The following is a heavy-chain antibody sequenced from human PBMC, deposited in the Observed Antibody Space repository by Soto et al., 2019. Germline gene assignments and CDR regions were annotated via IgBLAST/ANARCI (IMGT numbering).Heavy chain of an antibody. CDR1: GGSISSYY. V-gene: IGHV4-59*08. CDR2: IYYSGST. D-gene: IGHD1-1*01. J-gene: IGHJ5*02. Sequence: QVQLQESGPGLVKPSETLSLTCTVSGGSISSYYWSWIRQPPGKGLEWIGSIYYSGSTNYNPSLRSRVTLSVDTSKNQFSLKLSSVTAAYTAVYYCARRITTGSPGFDPWGQGTLVTVSS. CDR3: ARRITTGSPGFDP.